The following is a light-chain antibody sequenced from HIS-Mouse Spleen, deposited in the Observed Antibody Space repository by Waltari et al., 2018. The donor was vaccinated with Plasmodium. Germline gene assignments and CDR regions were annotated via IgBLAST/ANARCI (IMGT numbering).Light chain of an antibody. V-gene: IGKV1-5*03. CDR3: QQYNRYWT. CDR1: QSISSW. CDR2: KAS. J-gene: IGKJ1*01. Sequence: DIQMTQSPSTLSASVGDRVTITCRAIQSISSWLAWYQQKPGKAPKLLIYKASSLESGVPSRFSGGGSGTEFTLTISSLQPDDFATYYCQQYNRYWTFGQGTKVEIK.